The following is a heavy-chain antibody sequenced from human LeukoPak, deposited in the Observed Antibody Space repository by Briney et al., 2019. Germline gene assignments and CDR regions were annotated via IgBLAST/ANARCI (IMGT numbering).Heavy chain of an antibody. D-gene: IGHD3-16*01. CDR2: ISDSGGRT. Sequence: GGSLRLSRAASGFTFSSYAMSWVRQAPKGLEWVSTISDSGGRTYYADSVKGRFTISRDSSKNTLYLQMNSLRAEDTAVYYCAKGGGRPLDDAFDVWGQGTMVTVSS. V-gene: IGHV3-23*01. J-gene: IGHJ3*01. CDR1: GFTFSSYA. CDR3: AKGGGRPLDDAFDV.